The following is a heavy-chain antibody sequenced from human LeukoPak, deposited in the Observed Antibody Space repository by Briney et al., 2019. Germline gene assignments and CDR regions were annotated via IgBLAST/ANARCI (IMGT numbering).Heavy chain of an antibody. D-gene: IGHD2-21*01. CDR3: ARELSQIVWGGLDY. CDR1: GFTFSSYG. CDR2: IQNDASTE. V-gene: IGHV3-33*05. Sequence: GGSLRLSCAASGFTFSSYGIHWVRQAPGKGLEWVAVIQNDASTENFADSVEGRFTISRDNSKNTVFLQMNSLRVEDTAVYYCARELSQIVWGGLDYGGQGTLVTVSS. J-gene: IGHJ4*02.